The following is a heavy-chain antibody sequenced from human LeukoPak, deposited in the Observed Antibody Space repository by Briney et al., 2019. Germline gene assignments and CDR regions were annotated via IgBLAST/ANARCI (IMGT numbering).Heavy chain of an antibody. J-gene: IGHJ3*02. CDR2: IYHSGST. D-gene: IGHD4-17*01. Sequence: SETLSLTCTVSGYSISSGYYWGWIRQPPGKGLEWIGSIYHSGSTYYNPSLKSRVTISVDTSKNQFSLKLSSVTAADTAVYYCARLYGDHGAFDIWGQGTMVTVSS. CDR3: ARLYGDHGAFDI. V-gene: IGHV4-38-2*02. CDR1: GYSISSGYY.